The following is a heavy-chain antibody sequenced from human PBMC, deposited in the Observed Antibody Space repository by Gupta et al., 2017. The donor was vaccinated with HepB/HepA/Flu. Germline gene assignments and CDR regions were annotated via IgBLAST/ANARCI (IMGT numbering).Heavy chain of an antibody. CDR1: GFTFSSYE. CDR3: ASELGGDSDGYYYYGMDV. D-gene: IGHD2-21*02. V-gene: IGHV3-48*03. J-gene: IGHJ6*02. CDR2: ISSSGSTI. Sequence: EVQLVESGGGLVQPGGSLRLSCAASGFTFSSYEMNWVRQAPGKGLEWVSYISSSGSTIYYADSVKGRFTISRDNAKNSLYLQMNSLRAEDTAVYYCASELGGDSDGYYYYGMDVWGQGTTVTVSS.